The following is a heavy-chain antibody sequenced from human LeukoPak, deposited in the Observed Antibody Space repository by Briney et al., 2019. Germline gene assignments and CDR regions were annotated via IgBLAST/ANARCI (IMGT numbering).Heavy chain of an antibody. CDR2: IYYSGST. CDR3: ARSRAAAAPNWFDP. D-gene: IGHD6-13*01. CDR1: GGSISSGGYY. V-gene: IGHV4-61*08. J-gene: IGHJ5*02. Sequence: PSETLSLTCTVSGGSISSGGYYWSWIRQPPGKGLEWIGYIYYSGSTYYNPSLKSRVTISVDTSKNQFSLKLSSVTAADTAVYYCARSRAAAAPNWFDPWGQGTLVTVSS.